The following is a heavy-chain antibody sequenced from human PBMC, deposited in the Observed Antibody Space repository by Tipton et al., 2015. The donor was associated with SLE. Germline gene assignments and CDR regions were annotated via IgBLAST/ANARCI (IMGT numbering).Heavy chain of an antibody. J-gene: IGHJ6*03. Sequence: SLRLSCAASGFTFSSYGMHWVRQAPGKGLEWVAVIWYDGSNKYYADPVKGRFTISRDNSKNTLYLQMNSLRAEDTAVYYCARSKSYYYYYYMDVWGKGTTVTVSS. CDR2: IWYDGSNK. CDR1: GFTFSSYG. CDR3: ARSKSYYYYYYMDV. V-gene: IGHV3-33*01.